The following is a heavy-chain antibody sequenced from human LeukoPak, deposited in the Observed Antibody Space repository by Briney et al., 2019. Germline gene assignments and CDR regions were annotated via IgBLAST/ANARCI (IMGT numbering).Heavy chain of an antibody. CDR1: GFTFSSYS. D-gene: IGHD2-2*01. J-gene: IGHJ4*02. CDR3: AIGGEIIVIVPAAIDY. CDR2: ISSSSSYI. Sequence: PGGSLRLSCPASGFTFSSYSMNWVRQAPGKGLEWVSSISSSSSYIYYADSVKGRFTISRDNAKNSLYLQMNSLRAEDTAVYYCAIGGEIIVIVPAAIDYWGQGTLVTVSS. V-gene: IGHV3-21*01.